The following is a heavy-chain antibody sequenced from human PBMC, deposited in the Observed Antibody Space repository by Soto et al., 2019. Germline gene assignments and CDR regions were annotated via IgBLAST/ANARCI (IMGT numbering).Heavy chain of an antibody. CDR1: GGSISSNY. CDR3: ARSGWELPV. J-gene: IGHJ4*02. Sequence: QVQLQESGPGLVKPSETLSLTCTVSGGSISSNYWSWIRQPPGKGLEWIGYIYYSGSTNYNPSLQSRVTISVDTAKNQFSLKLSSVTAADTAVYYCARSGWELPVWGQGTLVTVSS. CDR2: IYYSGST. V-gene: IGHV4-59*01. D-gene: IGHD1-26*01.